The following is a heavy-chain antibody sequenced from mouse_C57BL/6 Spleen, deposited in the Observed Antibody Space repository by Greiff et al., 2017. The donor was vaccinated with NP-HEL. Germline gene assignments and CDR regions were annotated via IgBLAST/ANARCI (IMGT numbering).Heavy chain of an antibody. V-gene: IGHV1-80*01. D-gene: IGHD1-1*01. J-gene: IGHJ1*03. CDR1: GYAFSSYW. Sequence: VQLQQSGAELVKPGASVKISCKASGYAFSSYWMNWVKQRPGKGLEWIGQIYPGDGDTNYNGKFKGKATLTADKSSSTAYMQLSSLTSEDSAVYFCAREAFTTVVVHWYFDVWGTGTTVTVSS. CDR3: AREAFTTVVVHWYFDV. CDR2: IYPGDGDT.